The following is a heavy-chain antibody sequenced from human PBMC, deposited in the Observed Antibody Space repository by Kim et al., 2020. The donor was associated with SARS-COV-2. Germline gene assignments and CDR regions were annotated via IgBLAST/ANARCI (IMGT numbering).Heavy chain of an antibody. CDR3: AKDPEDYIWGSYRFPFDY. CDR2: ISGSGGST. V-gene: IGHV3-23*01. CDR1: GFTFSSYA. Sequence: GGSLRLSCAASGFTFSSYAMSWVRQAPGKGLEWVSAISGSGGSTYYADSVKGRFTISRDNSKNTLYLQMNSLRAEDTAVYYCAKDPEDYIWGSYRFPFDYWGQGTLVTVSS. J-gene: IGHJ4*02. D-gene: IGHD3-16*02.